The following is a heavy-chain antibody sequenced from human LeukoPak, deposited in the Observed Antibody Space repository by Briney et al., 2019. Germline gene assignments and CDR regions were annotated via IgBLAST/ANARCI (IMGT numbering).Heavy chain of an antibody. V-gene: IGHV3-7*01. Sequence: GGSLRLSCAASGFTFSTFWMSWVRQAPGKGLEWVANINQDGSEKYYVGSMKGRFTVSRDNAKNSLYLQMDSLRAEDTAVYYCASGGTFVSDYWGQGTLVTVSS. CDR2: INQDGSEK. J-gene: IGHJ4*02. CDR1: GFTFSTFW. CDR3: ASGGTFVSDY. D-gene: IGHD1-1*01.